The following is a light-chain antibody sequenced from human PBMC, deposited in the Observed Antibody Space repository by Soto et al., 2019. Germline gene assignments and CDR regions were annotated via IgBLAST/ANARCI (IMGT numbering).Light chain of an antibody. CDR3: SSYTSSTTRV. CDR2: EVS. J-gene: IGLJ1*01. V-gene: IGLV2-14*01. Sequence: QSVLTQPASVSGSPGQSITISCTGANSDIGGYNFVSWYQQHPGKVPKLIIYEVSNRPSGISNRFSGSKSGNTASLTISGLQAEDEADYYCSSYTSSTTRVFGTATKLTVL. CDR1: NSDIGGYNF.